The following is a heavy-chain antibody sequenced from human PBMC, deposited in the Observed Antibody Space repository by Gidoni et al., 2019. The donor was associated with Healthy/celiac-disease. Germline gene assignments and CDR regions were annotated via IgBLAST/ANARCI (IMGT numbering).Heavy chain of an antibody. Sequence: QVQLVESGGGVVQPGRSLRLSCAASGFPFSSYGMHWVRQAPGKGLEWVAVISYDGSNKYYADSVKGRFTISRDNSKNTLYLQMNSLRAEDTAVYYCAKDWRYYGSGSYHYYYYYMDVWGKGTTVTVSS. CDR3: AKDWRYYGSGSYHYYYYYMDV. CDR1: GFPFSSYG. V-gene: IGHV3-30*18. CDR2: ISYDGSNK. J-gene: IGHJ6*03. D-gene: IGHD3-10*01.